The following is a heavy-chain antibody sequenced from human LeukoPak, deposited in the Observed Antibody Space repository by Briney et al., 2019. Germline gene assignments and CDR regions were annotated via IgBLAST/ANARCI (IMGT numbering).Heavy chain of an antibody. Sequence: ASVKDSSTASGYTFTSYDINWVRQAPGQGGVGVGWMNPNSGNTGYAQKFQGRVTMTRNTAISTAYMELSSLRSEDTAVYYCARGMIKYPSALSYWGQGTLVTVSS. J-gene: IGHJ4*02. CDR2: MNPNSGNT. V-gene: IGHV1-8*01. CDR1: GYTFTSYD. CDR3: ARGMIKYPSALSY. D-gene: IGHD3-16*01.